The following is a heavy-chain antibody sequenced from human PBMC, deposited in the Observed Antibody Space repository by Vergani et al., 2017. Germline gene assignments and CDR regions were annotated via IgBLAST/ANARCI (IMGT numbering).Heavy chain of an antibody. Sequence: QVQMVQSGAEVKKPGASVKVSCKASGYTFTNFGISWVRQAPGQGLEWMGWISPYNGRTHFPQKFQGRVTMTTDTSTSTGHMELRGLRSDDTAVYYCAREQWLPIDYFDYWGQGTLVTVSS. J-gene: IGHJ4*02. D-gene: IGHD6-19*01. V-gene: IGHV1-18*04. CDR3: AREQWLPIDYFDY. CDR1: GYTFTNFG. CDR2: ISPYNGRT.